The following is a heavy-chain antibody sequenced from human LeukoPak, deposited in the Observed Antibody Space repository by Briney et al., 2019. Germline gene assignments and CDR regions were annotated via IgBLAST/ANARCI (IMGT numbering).Heavy chain of an antibody. D-gene: IGHD2-2*01. J-gene: IGHJ4*02. V-gene: IGHV4-59*01. CDR1: GGSISGYS. CDR2: IYYSGST. CDR3: ARLSSSNQSKGDY. Sequence: PSETMSLTCTVSGGSISGYSWSWIRPPPGKGLEWIGNIYYSGSTNYNPSLKSRVIISVDTSKNQFSLKLSSVSAADTAVYYCARLSSSNQSKGDYWGQGTLVTVSS.